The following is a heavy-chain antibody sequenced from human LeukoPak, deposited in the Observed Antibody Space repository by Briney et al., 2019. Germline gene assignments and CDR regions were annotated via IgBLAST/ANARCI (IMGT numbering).Heavy chain of an antibody. Sequence: GGSLRLSCAASGFTFSNYELNWVRQAPGKGLEWLSYISSSGRNIYYADSVNGRFTISRDNAKNSLYLQMNSLRAEDTAVYYCARDLVQLWSKGYWGQGTLVTVSS. CDR3: ARDLVQLWSKGY. D-gene: IGHD5-18*01. V-gene: IGHV3-48*03. J-gene: IGHJ4*02. CDR2: ISSSGRNI. CDR1: GFTFSNYE.